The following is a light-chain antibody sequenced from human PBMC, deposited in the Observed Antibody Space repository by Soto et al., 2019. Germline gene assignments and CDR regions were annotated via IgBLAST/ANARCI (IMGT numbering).Light chain of an antibody. CDR1: RSDVGTYNL. Sequence: QSALTQPASMSGSPGQSITFSCTVARSDVGTYNLVSWYQQHPNKTPKFIIYEATKRPSGVSARFSGSQSGNTASLTISGLQADDEADYYCFSYAGSPTSYVFGTGTKVTVL. V-gene: IGLV2-23*01. CDR3: FSYAGSPTSYV. CDR2: EAT. J-gene: IGLJ1*01.